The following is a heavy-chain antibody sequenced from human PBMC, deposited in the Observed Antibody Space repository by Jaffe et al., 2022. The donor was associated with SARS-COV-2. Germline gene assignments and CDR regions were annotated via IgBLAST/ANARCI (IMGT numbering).Heavy chain of an antibody. CDR2: IYYSGST. V-gene: IGHV4-39*01. CDR3: ARWYSSGLGFDP. J-gene: IGHJ5*02. D-gene: IGHD6-19*01. Sequence: QLQLQESGPGLVKPSETLSLTCTVSGGSISSSSYYWGWIRQPPGKGLEWIGSIYYSGSTYYNPSLKSRVTISVDTSKNQFSLKLSSVTAADTAVYYCARWYSSGLGFDPWGQGTLVTVSS. CDR1: GGSISSSSYY.